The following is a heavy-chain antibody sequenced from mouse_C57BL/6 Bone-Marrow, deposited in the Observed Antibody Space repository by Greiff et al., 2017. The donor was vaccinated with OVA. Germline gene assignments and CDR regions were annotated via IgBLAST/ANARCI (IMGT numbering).Heavy chain of an antibody. CDR2: IWSGGST. V-gene: IGHV2-2*01. J-gene: IGHJ1*03. Sequence: VHLVESGPGLVQPSQSLSITCTVSGFSLTSYGVHWVRQSPGKGLEWLGVIWSGGSTDYNAAFISRLSISKDNSKSQVFFKMNSLQADDTAIYYCAGGRITTVVDWYFDVWGTGTTVTVSS. CDR1: GFSLTSYG. CDR3: AGGRITTVVDWYFDV. D-gene: IGHD1-1*01.